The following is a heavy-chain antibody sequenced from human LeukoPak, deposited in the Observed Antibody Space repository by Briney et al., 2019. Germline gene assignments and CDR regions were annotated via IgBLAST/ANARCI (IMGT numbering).Heavy chain of an antibody. D-gene: IGHD1-26*01. Sequence: GRSLRLSCAASGFTFSSYGMHWVRQAPGKGLEWVAVISYDGSNKYYADSVKGRFTISRDNSKNTLYLQMNSLRAEDTAVYYCAKDYKTNIIVGATLDYWGQGTLVTVSS. CDR2: ISYDGSNK. J-gene: IGHJ4*02. V-gene: IGHV3-30*18. CDR3: AKDYKTNIIVGATLDY. CDR1: GFTFSSYG.